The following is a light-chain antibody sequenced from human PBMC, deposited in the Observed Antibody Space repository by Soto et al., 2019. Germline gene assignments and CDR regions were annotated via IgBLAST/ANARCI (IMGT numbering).Light chain of an antibody. Sequence: DIVMTQSPDSLAVSLGERATINCKSSQSVLYSSNNENYLAWYQQKPGQPPKLLIYWASTRESGVPDRFSGSGSGTDFTFTISSLQAEDVAVYYCQQYYSTPETFGQGTKVEIK. CDR1: QSVLYSSNNENY. J-gene: IGKJ1*01. V-gene: IGKV4-1*01. CDR3: QQYYSTPET. CDR2: WAS.